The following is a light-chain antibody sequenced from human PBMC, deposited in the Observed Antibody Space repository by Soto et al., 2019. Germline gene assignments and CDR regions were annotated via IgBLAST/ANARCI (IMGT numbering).Light chain of an antibody. CDR2: AAS. CDR3: QQSFSTPPT. J-gene: IGKJ2*01. CDR1: LTISNY. Sequence: DVQMTQSPSSLSASVGDRVTITCRASLTISNYLNWYQQKPGSAPKVLIHAASSLQSGVPSRFSGGGSGTDFTLTISSLQREDFATYYCQQSFSTPPTFGQGTKLQIK. V-gene: IGKV1-39*01.